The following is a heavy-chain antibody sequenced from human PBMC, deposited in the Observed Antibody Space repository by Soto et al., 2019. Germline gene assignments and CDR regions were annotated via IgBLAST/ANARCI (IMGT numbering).Heavy chain of an antibody. CDR2: INPSGGST. J-gene: IGHJ6*02. CDR1: GYTFTSYY. Sequence: GASVKVYCKASGYTFTSYYMHWVRQAPGQVLEWMGIINPSGGSTSYAQKFQGRVTMTRDTSTSTVYMELSSLRSEDTAVYYCARDVLRYFDWLLPRGAMDVWGQGTTVTVSS. V-gene: IGHV1-46*01. CDR3: ARDVLRYFDWLLPRGAMDV. D-gene: IGHD3-9*01.